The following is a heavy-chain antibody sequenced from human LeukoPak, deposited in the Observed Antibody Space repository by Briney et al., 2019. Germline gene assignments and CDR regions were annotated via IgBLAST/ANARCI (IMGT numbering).Heavy chain of an antibody. D-gene: IGHD3-22*01. CDR1: GFTFSSYW. CDR2: IWYDGSNK. J-gene: IGHJ4*02. Sequence: GGSLRLSCAASGFTFSSYWMHWVRQAPGKGLEWVAVIWYDGSNKYYADSVKGRFTISRDNSKNTLYLQMNSLRAEDTAVYYCARGVPYYYDSSGPFDYWGQGTLVTVSS. V-gene: IGHV3-33*08. CDR3: ARGVPYYYDSSGPFDY.